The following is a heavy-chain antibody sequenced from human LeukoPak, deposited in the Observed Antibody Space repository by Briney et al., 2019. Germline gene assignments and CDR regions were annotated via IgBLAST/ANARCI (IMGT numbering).Heavy chain of an antibody. CDR1: GGTFSSYA. V-gene: IGHV1-69*13. J-gene: IGHJ3*02. D-gene: IGHD4-17*01. Sequence: ASVKVSCKVSGGTFSSYAISWVRQAPGQGLEWMGGIIPIFGTANYAQKFQGRVTITADESTSTAYMELSSLRSEDTAVYYCARPYGDYVTRDAFDIWGQGTMVTVSS. CDR3: ARPYGDYVTRDAFDI. CDR2: IIPIFGTA.